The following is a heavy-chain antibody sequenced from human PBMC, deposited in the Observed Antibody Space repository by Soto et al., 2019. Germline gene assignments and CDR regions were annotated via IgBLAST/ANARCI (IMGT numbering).Heavy chain of an antibody. Sequence: GGSLRLSCAASGFTFSSYAMHWVRQAPGKGLEWVAVISYDGSNKYYADSVKGRFTISRDNSKNTLYLQMNSLRAEDTAVYYCAALDTAMVKTAGYWGQGTLVTVSS. V-gene: IGHV3-30-3*01. CDR2: ISYDGSNK. CDR3: AALDTAMVKTAGY. CDR1: GFTFSSYA. D-gene: IGHD5-18*01. J-gene: IGHJ4*02.